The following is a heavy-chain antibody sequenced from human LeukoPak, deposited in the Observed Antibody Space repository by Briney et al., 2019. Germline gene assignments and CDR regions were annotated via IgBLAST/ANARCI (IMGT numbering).Heavy chain of an antibody. CDR3: AKTTVTTWDWFDP. CDR1: GGSFSGYY. CDR2: IYYSGST. J-gene: IGHJ5*02. D-gene: IGHD4-17*01. Sequence: SETLSLTCAVYGGSFSGYYWSWIRQPPGKGLEWIGYIYYSGSTYYNPSLKSRVTISVDTSKNQFSLKLSSVTAADTAVYYCAKTTVTTWDWFDPWGQGTLVTVSS. V-gene: IGHV4-30-4*08.